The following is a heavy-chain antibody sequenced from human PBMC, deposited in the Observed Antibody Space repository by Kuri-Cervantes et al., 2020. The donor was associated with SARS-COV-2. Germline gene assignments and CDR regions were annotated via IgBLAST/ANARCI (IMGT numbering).Heavy chain of an antibody. CDR2: INSDGSST. V-gene: IGHV3-74*01. Sequence: GESLKISCAASGFTFSSYWMHWVRQAPGKGLVWVSRINSDGSSTSYADSVKGRFTISRDNAKNTLYLQMNSLRAEDTAVYYCASIYQRITVRLETWFDPWGQGTLVTGSS. D-gene: IGHD1-1*01. CDR3: ASIYQRITVRLETWFDP. CDR1: GFTFSSYW. J-gene: IGHJ5*02.